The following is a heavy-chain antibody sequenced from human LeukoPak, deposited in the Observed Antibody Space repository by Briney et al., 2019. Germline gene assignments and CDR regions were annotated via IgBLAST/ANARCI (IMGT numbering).Heavy chain of an antibody. J-gene: IGHJ4*02. D-gene: IGHD3-9*01. CDR2: ISGSGGNT. Sequence: PGGTLRLSCAASGLTFSSYAMTWVRQAPGKGLEWVSSISGSGGNTYYADSVKGRFTISRDNSKNTLYLQMNSLRAEDTAVYYCARGLIRYFASAYWGQGTLVTVSS. CDR1: GLTFSSYA. V-gene: IGHV3-23*01. CDR3: ARGLIRYFASAY.